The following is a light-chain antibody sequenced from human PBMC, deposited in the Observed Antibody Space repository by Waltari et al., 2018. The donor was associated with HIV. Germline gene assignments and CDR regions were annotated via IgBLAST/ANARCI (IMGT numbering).Light chain of an antibody. CDR3: MLFFRTSYL. Sequence: QTVVTQEPSMTVSPGGTVTLTCNSATGPVGRGHYVNWFQQNPGQPPRPLIYSSTRRHPLTPERFSASLVGDRAALTLSNVWPEDQADYYCMLFFRTSYLFGGGTRVTVL. J-gene: IGLJ2*01. V-gene: IGLV7-43*01. CDR2: SST. CDR1: TGPVGRGHY.